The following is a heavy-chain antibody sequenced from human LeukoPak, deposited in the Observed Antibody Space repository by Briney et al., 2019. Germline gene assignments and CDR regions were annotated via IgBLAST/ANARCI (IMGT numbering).Heavy chain of an antibody. Sequence: SETLSLTCAVYGGSFSGHYWSWIRQPPGKGLEWIGEINHSGSTNYNPSLKSRVTISVDTSKNQFSLKLSSVTAADTAVYYCAREPYYYDSSGYKHAFDIWGQGTMVTVSS. CDR3: AREPYYYDSSGYKHAFDI. CDR1: GGSFSGHY. D-gene: IGHD3-22*01. V-gene: IGHV4-34*01. CDR2: INHSGST. J-gene: IGHJ3*02.